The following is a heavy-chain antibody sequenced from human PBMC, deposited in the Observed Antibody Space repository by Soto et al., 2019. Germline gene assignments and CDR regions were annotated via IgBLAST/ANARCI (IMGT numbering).Heavy chain of an antibody. CDR2: IYHSGST. D-gene: IGHD3-22*01. Sequence: LRRPLSLTCAVSGGSISSSNWWSWVRQPPGKGLEWIGEIYHSGSTNYNPSLKSRVTISVDKSKNQFSLKLSSVTAADTAVYYCASHEAHYDSSGYSYAFDIWGQGTMVTVS. V-gene: IGHV4-4*02. CDR3: ASHEAHYDSSGYSYAFDI. CDR1: GGSISSSNW. J-gene: IGHJ3*02.